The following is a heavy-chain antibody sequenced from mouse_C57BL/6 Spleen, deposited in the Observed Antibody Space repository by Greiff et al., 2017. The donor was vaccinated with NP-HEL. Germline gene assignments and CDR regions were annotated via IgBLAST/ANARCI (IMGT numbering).Heavy chain of an antibody. CDR2: IYPGDGDT. Sequence: VQLQQSGAELVKPGASVKISCKASGYAFSSYWMNWVKQRPGKGLEWIGQIYPGDGDTNYNGKFKGKATLTADKSSSTAYMQLSSLTSEDSAVYFCARGRSNYAMDYWGQGNSVNVSS. CDR3: ARGRSNYAMDY. J-gene: IGHJ4*01. V-gene: IGHV1-80*01. D-gene: IGHD5-1*01. CDR1: GYAFSSYW.